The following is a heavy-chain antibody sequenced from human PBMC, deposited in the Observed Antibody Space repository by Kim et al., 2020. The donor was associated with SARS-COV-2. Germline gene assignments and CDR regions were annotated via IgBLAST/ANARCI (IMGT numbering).Heavy chain of an antibody. Sequence: GGSLRLSCAASGFTFSSYSMNWVRQAPGKGLEWVSSISSSSSYIYYADSVKGRFTISRDNAKNSLYLQMNSLRAEDTAVYYCARAYSSSPPFDYWGQGTLVTVSS. J-gene: IGHJ4*02. CDR1: GFTFSSYS. D-gene: IGHD6-6*01. V-gene: IGHV3-21*01. CDR2: ISSSSSYI. CDR3: ARAYSSSPPFDY.